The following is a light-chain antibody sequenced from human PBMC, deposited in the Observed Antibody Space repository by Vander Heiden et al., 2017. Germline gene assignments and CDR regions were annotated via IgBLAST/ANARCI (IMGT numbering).Light chain of an antibody. Sequence: QSAPTHPRPLFVSPGHSVTISCTGTSSDVGGYNYVAWYQQHPGKAPKLMIYEVSKRPSGVPDRFSGSKSGNTASLTISGLQAEDEADYYCCSYAGSYTLKVFGGGTKLTVL. V-gene: IGLV2-11*01. J-gene: IGLJ2*01. CDR2: EVS. CDR1: SSDVGGYNY. CDR3: CSYAGSYTLKV.